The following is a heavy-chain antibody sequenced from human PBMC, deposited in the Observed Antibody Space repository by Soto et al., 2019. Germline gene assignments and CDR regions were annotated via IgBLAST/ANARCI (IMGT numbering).Heavy chain of an antibody. D-gene: IGHD3-3*01. Sequence: EVQLVESGGGLIQPGGSLRLSCAASGFTVSSNYMSWVRQAPGKGLEWVSVIYSGGSTYYADSVKGRFTISRDNYKNTLYLQMNSLRAEDTAVYYCARGGKTYYDFWSGYWGYFDYWGQGTLVTVSS. J-gene: IGHJ4*02. CDR2: IYSGGST. CDR1: GFTVSSNY. V-gene: IGHV3-53*01. CDR3: ARGGKTYYDFWSGYWGYFDY.